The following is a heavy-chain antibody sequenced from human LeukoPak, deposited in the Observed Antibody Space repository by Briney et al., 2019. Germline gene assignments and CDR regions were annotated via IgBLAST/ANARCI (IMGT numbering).Heavy chain of an antibody. Sequence: GGSLRLSCAASGFTFSSYAMSWVRQAPGKGLEWVSAIGGSGGSTYYADSVKGRFTISRDNSKNTLYLQMNSLRAEDTAVYYCAKGGYCSSTSCSLYPFDYWGQGTLVTVSS. CDR2: IGGSGGST. D-gene: IGHD2-2*01. V-gene: IGHV3-23*01. CDR3: AKGGYCSSTSCSLYPFDY. CDR1: GFTFSSYA. J-gene: IGHJ4*02.